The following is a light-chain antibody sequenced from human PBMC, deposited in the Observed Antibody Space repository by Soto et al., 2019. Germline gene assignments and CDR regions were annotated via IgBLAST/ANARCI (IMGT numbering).Light chain of an antibody. CDR3: SLYTSSSTVV. V-gene: IGLV2-14*03. Sequence: QSVLTQPASVSGSPGQSITISCTGTSSDVGGYNYVSWYQHLPGKAPKLMIYDVSNRPSGVSNRFSGSKSGNTASLTISGLQAEDEADYYCSLYTSSSTVVFGGGTKLTVL. J-gene: IGLJ2*01. CDR2: DVS. CDR1: SSDVGGYNY.